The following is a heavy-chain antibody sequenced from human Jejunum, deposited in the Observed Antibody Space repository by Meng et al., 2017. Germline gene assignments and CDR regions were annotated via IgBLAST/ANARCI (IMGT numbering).Heavy chain of an antibody. CDR2: ISPIGYTM. D-gene: IGHD3-10*02. CDR3: ASVPLITTLGWFAP. J-gene: IGHJ5*02. Sequence: GRCMRPSCPPAGFTSSTFEMNWVRQAPGEGLQWLSYISPIGYTMYYAESVKGRFTIPRDNAKNSTHLQMNSLRAEDTAVYYCASVPLITTLGWFAPWGQGTRVTGSS. V-gene: IGHV3-48*03. CDR1: GFTSSTFE.